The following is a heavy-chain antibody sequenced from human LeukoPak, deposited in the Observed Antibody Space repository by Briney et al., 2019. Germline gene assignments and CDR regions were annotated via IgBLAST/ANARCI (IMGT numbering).Heavy chain of an antibody. CDR3: ARGPILRHFDYYMDV. CDR2: IKQDGSET. J-gene: IGHJ6*03. D-gene: IGHD3-9*01. V-gene: IGHV3-7*01. CDR1: EFTFSHHW. Sequence: TGGSLRLSCAASEFTFSHHWMTWVRQAPGKGLELVANIKQDGSETYYVDSVKGRFTISRDNAKNSLDMQMKSLRVEDTAVYYCARGPILRHFDYYMDVWGKGTTVIIPS.